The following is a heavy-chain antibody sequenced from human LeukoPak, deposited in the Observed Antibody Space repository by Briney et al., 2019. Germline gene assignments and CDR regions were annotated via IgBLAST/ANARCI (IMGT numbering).Heavy chain of an antibody. D-gene: IGHD2-2*01. CDR2: ICYSGST. V-gene: IGHV4-59*08. J-gene: IGHJ4*02. Sequence: PSETLSLTCTVSGGSISDYCWSWIRQPPGKGLGWIGYICYSGSTNYNPSLKSRVTISVDTSKNQFSLKLSSVTAADTALYYCARHFSSTYFYFDYWGQGTLVTVSS. CDR3: ARHFSSTYFYFDY. CDR1: GGSISDYC.